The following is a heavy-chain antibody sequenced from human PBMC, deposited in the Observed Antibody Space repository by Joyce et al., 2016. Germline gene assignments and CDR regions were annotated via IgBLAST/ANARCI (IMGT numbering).Heavy chain of an antibody. Sequence: QVQLVESGGGVVHAGRSLRLSCSAFGLTLSNYGLPWGRQAPGKGLEWVAVISYDGIYKYYADSVKGRFNISRDNSKNTVFLEMNSLRTEDTAVYYCAKILTATYSSGWFLDYWGQGTLVTVSS. CDR3: AKILTATYSSGWFLDY. V-gene: IGHV3-30*18. D-gene: IGHD6-25*01. J-gene: IGHJ4*02. CDR2: ISYDGIYK. CDR1: GLTLSNYG.